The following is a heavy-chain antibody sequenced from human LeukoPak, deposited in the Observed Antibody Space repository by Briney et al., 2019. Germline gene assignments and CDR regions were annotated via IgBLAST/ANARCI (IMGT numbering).Heavy chain of an antibody. CDR3: AKYLYAYYYYGMDV. CDR2: INWNGGST. J-gene: IGHJ6*02. D-gene: IGHD2-8*01. Sequence: GGSLRLSFAASGFTFDDYGMSWVRQAPGKGLEWVSGINWNGGSTGYADSVEGRFTISRDNAKNTLYLQMNSLRAEDTAVYYCAKYLYAYYYYGMDVWGQGATVTVSS. V-gene: IGHV3-20*03. CDR1: GFTFDDYG.